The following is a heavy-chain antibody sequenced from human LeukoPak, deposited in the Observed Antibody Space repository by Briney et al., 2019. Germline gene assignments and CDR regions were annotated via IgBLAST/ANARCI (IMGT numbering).Heavy chain of an antibody. J-gene: IGHJ4*02. D-gene: IGHD3-22*01. CDR3: ARYYYDSSGYSPFDY. Sequence: QPGRSLRLSCAASGFTFSSYGMHWVRQAPGKGLEWVAVIWYDGSNKYYADSVKSRFTISRDNSKNTLYLQINSLRAEDTAVYYCARYYYDSSGYSPFDYWGQRTLLTVSS. CDR2: IWYDGSNK. CDR1: GFTFSSYG. V-gene: IGHV3-33*01.